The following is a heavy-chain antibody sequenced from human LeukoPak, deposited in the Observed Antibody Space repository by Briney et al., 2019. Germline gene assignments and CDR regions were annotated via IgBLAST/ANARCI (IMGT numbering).Heavy chain of an antibody. Sequence: SQTLSLTCTVSGGSTTSSIYYWGCIRHPPGRGLEWIGSIYYSGSTYYNPSLKSRVTISVDTSKNQFSLELSSVTAADTAVYYCARDSGSYSGAFDIWGQGTMVTVSS. J-gene: IGHJ3*02. CDR3: ARDSGSYSGAFDI. CDR2: IYYSGST. V-gene: IGHV4-39*02. D-gene: IGHD1-26*01. CDR1: GGSTTSSIYY.